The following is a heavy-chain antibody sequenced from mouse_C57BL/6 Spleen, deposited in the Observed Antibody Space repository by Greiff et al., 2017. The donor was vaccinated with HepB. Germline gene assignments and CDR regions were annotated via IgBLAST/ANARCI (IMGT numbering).Heavy chain of an antibody. Sequence: EVQLQQSGPELVKPGASVKIPCKASGYTFTDYNMDWVKQGHGKSLEWIGDINPNNGGTIYNQKFKGKATLTVDKSSSTAYMELRSLTSEDTAVYYCERGNYSNYVWFAYWGQGTLVTVSA. J-gene: IGHJ3*01. CDR2: INPNNGGT. D-gene: IGHD2-5*01. CDR3: ERGNYSNYVWFAY. V-gene: IGHV1-18*01. CDR1: GYTFTDYN.